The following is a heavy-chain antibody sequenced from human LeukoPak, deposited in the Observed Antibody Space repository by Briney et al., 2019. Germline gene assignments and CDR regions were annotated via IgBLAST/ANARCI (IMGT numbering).Heavy chain of an antibody. CDR1: GGSFSGYY. J-gene: IGHJ6*04. D-gene: IGHD3-10*01. Sequence: SETLSLTCAVYGGSFSGYYWSWIRQPPGKGLEWIGEINHSGSTNYNPSLKSRVTISVDTSKNQFSLKLSSVTAADTAVYYCARGRVLTMVRGAPGYYGMDVWGKGTTVTVSS. V-gene: IGHV4-34*01. CDR2: INHSGST. CDR3: ARGRVLTMVRGAPGYYGMDV.